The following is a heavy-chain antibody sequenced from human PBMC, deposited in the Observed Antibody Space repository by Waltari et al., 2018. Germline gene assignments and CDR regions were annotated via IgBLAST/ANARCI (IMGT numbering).Heavy chain of an antibody. CDR1: GGSISSYY. CDR3: ARDLGYYDSSGYYIWGAFDI. V-gene: IGHV4-59*01. J-gene: IGHJ3*02. Sequence: QVQLQESGPGLVKPSETLSLTCTVSGGSISSYYWSWIRQPPGKGLEWIGYIYYSGSTNYNPSLKSRVTISVDTSKNQFSLKLSSVTAADTAVYYWARDLGYYDSSGYYIWGAFDIWGQGTMVTVSS. CDR2: IYYSGST. D-gene: IGHD3-22*01.